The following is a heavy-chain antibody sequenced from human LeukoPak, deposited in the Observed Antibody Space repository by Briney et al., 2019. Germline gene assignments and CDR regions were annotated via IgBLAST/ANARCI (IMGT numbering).Heavy chain of an antibody. J-gene: IGHJ4*02. CDR2: ISYDGSNK. Sequence: GRSLMLSFAASGFTFISYAMHRVRQAPGKGLEWVAVISYDGSNKYYADSVKGRFTISRDNSKNTLYLQMNSLRPEDTAVYYCARAPFDYWGQGTLVTVSS. V-gene: IGHV3-30*01. CDR1: GFTFISYA. CDR3: ARAPFDY.